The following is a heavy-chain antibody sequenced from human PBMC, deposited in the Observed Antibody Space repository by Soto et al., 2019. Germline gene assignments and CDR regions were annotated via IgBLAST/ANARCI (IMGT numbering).Heavy chain of an antibody. D-gene: IGHD2-2*01. CDR2: ISSSGETV. Sequence: EVQLLEYGGGVVQPGGSLRLSCEVSGFTFSSYEMYWVRQSPGKGLEWVEYISSSGETVYYAGSVQGRFTISRDHAKKSLYLQMSSLVAADTAVYYCAREGFYAMDVWGQGTPVKVS. CDR3: AREGFYAMDV. J-gene: IGHJ6*02. CDR1: GFTFSSYE. V-gene: IGHV3-48*03.